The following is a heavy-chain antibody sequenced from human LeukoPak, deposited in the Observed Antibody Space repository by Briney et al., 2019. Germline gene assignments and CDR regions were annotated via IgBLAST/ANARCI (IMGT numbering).Heavy chain of an antibody. CDR3: ARVYSYDSSGYPYDAFDI. J-gene: IGHJ3*02. D-gene: IGHD3-22*01. CDR1: GYTFTSYG. Sequence: ASVKVSCKASGYTFTSYGISWVRQAPGQGLEWMGWISTYNGNTNYAQKFQGRVTMTRDTSISTAYMEPSRLRSDDTAVYYCARVYSYDSSGYPYDAFDIWGQGTMVTVSS. CDR2: ISTYNGNT. V-gene: IGHV1-18*01.